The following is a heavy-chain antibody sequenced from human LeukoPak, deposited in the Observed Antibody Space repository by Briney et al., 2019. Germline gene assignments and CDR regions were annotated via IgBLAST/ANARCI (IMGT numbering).Heavy chain of an antibody. Sequence: GGSLRLSCAASGFTFSSYSMNWVRQAPGKGLEWASSISSSSSYIYYADSVKGRFTISRDNAKNSLYLQMNSLRAEDTAVYYCASPTGSWSGYWDAYYFDYWGQGTLVTVSS. CDR1: GFTFSSYS. D-gene: IGHD3-3*01. J-gene: IGHJ4*02. CDR2: ISSSSSYI. CDR3: ASPTGSWSGYWDAYYFDY. V-gene: IGHV3-21*01.